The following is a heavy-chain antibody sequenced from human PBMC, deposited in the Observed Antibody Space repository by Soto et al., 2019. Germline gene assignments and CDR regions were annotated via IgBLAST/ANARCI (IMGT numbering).Heavy chain of an antibody. CDR1: GFFFSSYT. D-gene: IGHD6-19*01. Sequence: EVQLLESGGGLVQPGGSLRLSCVGSGFFFSSYTMTWVRQAPGKGLGWVSGFSATSENTYYADSVRGRFTISRDNSKNTLFLQMNSLTAEDTAMYYCAKARDQQWVRLPFDYWGQGILVIVSS. V-gene: IGHV3-23*01. CDR2: FSATSENT. CDR3: AKARDQQWVRLPFDY. J-gene: IGHJ4*02.